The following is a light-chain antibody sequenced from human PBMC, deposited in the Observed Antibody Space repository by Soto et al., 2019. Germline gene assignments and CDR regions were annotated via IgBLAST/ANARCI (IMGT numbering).Light chain of an antibody. CDR1: QSISNW. Sequence: DIQMTQSPSTLSASVGDRVTISCRASQSISNWVAWYQQKPGKAPKLLMSDASSLERGVPSRFSGSGSGTEFTLTISSLQPDDFATYYCQQYDSYSRTFGQGTKVDIK. CDR3: QQYDSYSRT. J-gene: IGKJ1*01. CDR2: DAS. V-gene: IGKV1-5*01.